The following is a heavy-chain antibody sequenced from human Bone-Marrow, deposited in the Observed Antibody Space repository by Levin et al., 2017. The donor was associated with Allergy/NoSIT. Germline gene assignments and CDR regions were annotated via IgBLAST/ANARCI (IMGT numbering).Heavy chain of an antibody. V-gene: IGHV3-30*18. CDR1: GFTFNTYG. J-gene: IGHJ4*02. Sequence: PGGSLRLSCAASGFTFNTYGMHWVRQAPGKGLEWVAFISYDGSRKYYADSVKGRFTVSRDSSKNTVYLQMNSLRPGDTAIYYCAKDPGLYQVTANYFDYWGQGTPVTVSS. CDR2: ISYDGSRK. D-gene: IGHD2-2*01. CDR3: AKDPGLYQVTANYFDY.